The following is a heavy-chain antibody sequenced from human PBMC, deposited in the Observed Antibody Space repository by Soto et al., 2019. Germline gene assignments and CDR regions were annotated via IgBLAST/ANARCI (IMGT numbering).Heavy chain of an antibody. Sequence: SETLSLTCAVSGGSISSSNWWSWVRQPPGKGLEWIGEIYHSGSTNYTPSLKSRVTISVDKSKNQFSMKLSSVTAADTAVYYCAREDCSSTSCFLTPENWFDPWGQGTLVTVSS. CDR2: IYHSGST. V-gene: IGHV4-4*02. CDR3: AREDCSSTSCFLTPENWFDP. D-gene: IGHD2-2*01. J-gene: IGHJ5*02. CDR1: GGSISSSNW.